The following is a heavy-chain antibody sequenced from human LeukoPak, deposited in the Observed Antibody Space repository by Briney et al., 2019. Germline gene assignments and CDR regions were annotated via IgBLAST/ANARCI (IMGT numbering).Heavy chain of an antibody. Sequence: ASVKVSCKASGGTFSSYAISWVRQAPGQGLEWMGRIIPIFGTANYARKFQGRVTITTDESTSTAYMELSSLRSEDTAVYYCARGTWGTGDPYWGQGTLVTVSS. D-gene: IGHD4-17*01. J-gene: IGHJ4*02. V-gene: IGHV1-69*05. CDR1: GGTFSSYA. CDR2: IIPIFGTA. CDR3: ARGTWGTGDPY.